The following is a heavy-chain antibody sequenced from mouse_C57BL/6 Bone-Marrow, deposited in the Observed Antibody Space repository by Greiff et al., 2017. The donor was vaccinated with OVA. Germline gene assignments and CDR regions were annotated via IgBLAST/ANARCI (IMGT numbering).Heavy chain of an antibody. CDR3: TRDRGNYGAY. CDR1: GFTFSDYY. V-gene: IGHV5-12*01. D-gene: IGHD2-1*01. CDR2: ISNGGGST. J-gene: IGHJ3*01. Sequence: EVQRVESGGGLVQPGGSLKLSCAASGFTFSDYYMYWVRQTPEKRLEWVAYISNGGGSTYYPDTVKGRFTISRDNAKNTLYLQMSSLKSEDTAMYYCTRDRGNYGAYWGQGTLVTVSA.